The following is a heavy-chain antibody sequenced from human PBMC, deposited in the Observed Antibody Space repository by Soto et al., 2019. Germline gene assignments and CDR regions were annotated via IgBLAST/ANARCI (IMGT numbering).Heavy chain of an antibody. Sequence: SGPTLGNPTQTLTLTCTFSGFSLSTSGMCVSWIRQPPGKALEWPALIDWDDDKYYSTSLKTRLTISKDPSKNQVVLTMTNMDPVDTATYYCARMLGFSYYYGMDVWGQGTTVTVSS. V-gene: IGHV2-70*01. CDR1: GFSLSTSGMC. CDR3: ARMLGFSYYYGMDV. D-gene: IGHD3-10*01. J-gene: IGHJ6*02. CDR2: IDWDDDK.